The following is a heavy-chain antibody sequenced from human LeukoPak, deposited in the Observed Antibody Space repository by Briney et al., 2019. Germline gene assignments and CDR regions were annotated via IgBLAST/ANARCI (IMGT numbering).Heavy chain of an antibody. D-gene: IGHD3-3*01. CDR2: MYYRGRT. CDR1: GGSIGGYY. J-gene: IGHJ5*02. Sequence: SETLSLTCSVSGGSIGGYYGSWIRQPPGKGLEWIGDMYYRGRTNYNPSLKSRVTISVDTSKNQFSLKLSSVTAADTAVYYCARGTVFGVATNWFDPWGQGTLVTVSS. CDR3: ARGTVFGVATNWFDP. V-gene: IGHV4-59*01.